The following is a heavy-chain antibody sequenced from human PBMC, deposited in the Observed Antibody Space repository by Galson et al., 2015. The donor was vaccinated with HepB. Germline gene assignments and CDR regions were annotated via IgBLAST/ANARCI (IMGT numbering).Heavy chain of an antibody. D-gene: IGHD3-3*01. Sequence: SLRLSCAASGFTFSSYSMNWVRQAPGKGLEWVSSISSSSSYIYYADSVKGRFTISRDNAKNSLYLQMNSLRAEDTAVYYCARDPGLTIFGRGYYMDVWGKGTTVTVSS. J-gene: IGHJ6*03. CDR2: ISSSSSYI. V-gene: IGHV3-21*01. CDR3: ARDPGLTIFGRGYYMDV. CDR1: GFTFSSYS.